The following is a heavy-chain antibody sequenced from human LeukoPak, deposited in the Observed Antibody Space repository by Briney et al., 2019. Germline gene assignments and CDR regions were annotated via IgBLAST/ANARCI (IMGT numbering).Heavy chain of an antibody. D-gene: IGHD5-18*01. V-gene: IGHV1-2*02. CDR3: ARSGYSYGYGDYYYYYYMDV. CDR1: GYTFTGYY. J-gene: IGHJ6*03. CDR2: INPNSGGT. Sequence: ASVKVSCKASGYTFTGYYMHWVRQAPGQGLEWMGWINPNSGGTNYAQKFQGRVTMTRDTSTSTAYMELRSLRSDDTAVYYCARSGYSYGYGDYYYYYYMDVWGKGTTVTVSS.